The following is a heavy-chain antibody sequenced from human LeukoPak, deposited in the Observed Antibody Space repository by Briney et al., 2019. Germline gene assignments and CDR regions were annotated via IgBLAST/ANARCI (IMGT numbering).Heavy chain of an antibody. CDR1: GFTFSSYS. J-gene: IGHJ4*02. CDR3: AREGLDCSSTSCYKPVDY. Sequence: PGGSLRLSCAASGFTFSSYSMNWVRQAPGKGLEWVSSISSSSSYIYYADSVKGRFTISRDNAKNSLYLQMNSLRAEDTAVYYCAREGLDCSSTSCYKPVDYWGQGTLVTVSS. CDR2: ISSSSSYI. V-gene: IGHV3-21*01. D-gene: IGHD2-2*02.